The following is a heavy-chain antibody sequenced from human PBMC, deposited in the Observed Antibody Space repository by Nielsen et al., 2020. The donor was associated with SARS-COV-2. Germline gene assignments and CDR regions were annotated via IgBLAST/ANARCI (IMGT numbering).Heavy chain of an antibody. CDR2: IYYSGST. J-gene: IGHJ5*02. CDR3: ARDGGSDAYSSGWYGAGWFDP. CDR1: GGSISSSSYY. V-gene: IGHV4-39*07. D-gene: IGHD6-19*01. Sequence: SETLSLTCTVSGGSISSSSYYWGWIRQPPGKGLEWIGSIYYSGSTYYNPSLKSRVTISVDTSKNQFSLKLSSVTAADTAVYYCARDGGSDAYSSGWYGAGWFDPWGQGTLVTVSS.